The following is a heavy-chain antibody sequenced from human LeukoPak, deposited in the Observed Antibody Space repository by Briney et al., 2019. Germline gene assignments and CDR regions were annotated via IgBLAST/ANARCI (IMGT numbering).Heavy chain of an antibody. CDR1: GGSISSYY. V-gene: IGHV4-4*09. Sequence: PSETLSLTCTVSGGSISSYYWSWIRQPPGKGLEWIGYIYTSGSTNYNPSLKSRVTISVDKSKNQFSLKLSTVTAADTAVYYCVRLRGIVAGTSFDYWGQGTLVTVSS. CDR3: VRLRGIVAGTSFDY. D-gene: IGHD6-19*01. CDR2: IYTSGST. J-gene: IGHJ4*02.